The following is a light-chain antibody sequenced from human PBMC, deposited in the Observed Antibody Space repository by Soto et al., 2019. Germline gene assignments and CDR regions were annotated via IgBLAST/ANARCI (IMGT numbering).Light chain of an antibody. J-gene: IGKJ1*01. V-gene: IGKV1-39*01. CDR3: QQGYTTPLT. CDR1: QRITNR. Sequence: DIQGTQSPASLSASIGGIVTITCRASQRITNRLNWYQHRPGKAPRLLIYAASSLESGVPSRFSGSASGTDFTLTISSLQPEDFATYYCQQGYTTPLTFGQGTKV. CDR2: AAS.